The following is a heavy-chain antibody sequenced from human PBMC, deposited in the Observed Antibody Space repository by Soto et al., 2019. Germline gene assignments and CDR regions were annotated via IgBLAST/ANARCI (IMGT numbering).Heavy chain of an antibody. D-gene: IGHD3-3*01. CDR1: GYPVTAYY. J-gene: IGHJ3*02. Sequence: QLHLVQSGAVVKKPGASVTVSCSASGYPVTAYYMHWVRQAPGRGLEWMGGINPATGAAKYTQTSQGRGTRTRHTPTSKASMELSGRTSEDPAVFYGARGGGVGVAGSAAFDMWGQGTLVTVSS. V-gene: IGHV1-2*02. CDR3: ARGGGVGVAGSAAFDM. CDR2: INPATGAA.